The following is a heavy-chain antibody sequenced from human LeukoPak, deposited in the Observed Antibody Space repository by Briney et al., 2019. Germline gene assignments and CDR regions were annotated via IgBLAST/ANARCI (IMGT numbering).Heavy chain of an antibody. J-gene: IGHJ5*02. D-gene: IGHD3-10*01. V-gene: IGHV1-18*01. CDR1: GYTFTSYG. CDR2: ISAYNGNT. CDR3: ARDGGFRPNYYGSGSYDSRVDP. Sequence: GASVKVSCKASGYTFTSYGISWVRQAPGQGLEWMGWISAYNGNTNYAQKLQGRVTMTTDTSTSTAYMELRSLRSDDTAVYYCARDGGFRPNYYGSGSYDSRVDPWGQGTLVTVSS.